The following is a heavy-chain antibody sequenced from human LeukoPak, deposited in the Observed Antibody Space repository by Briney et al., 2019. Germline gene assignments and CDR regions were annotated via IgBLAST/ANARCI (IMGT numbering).Heavy chain of an antibody. V-gene: IGHV4-59*01. CDR1: GGSISSYY. CDR3: ARSGPSSGDDY. D-gene: IGHD6-19*01. CDR2: IYYSGST. Sequence: SETLSLTCTVSGGSISSYYWSWIRQPPGKGLEWIGYIYYSGSTNYNPSLESRVTISVDTSKNQFSLKLSSVTAADTAVYYCARSGPSSGDDYWGQGTLVTVSS. J-gene: IGHJ4*02.